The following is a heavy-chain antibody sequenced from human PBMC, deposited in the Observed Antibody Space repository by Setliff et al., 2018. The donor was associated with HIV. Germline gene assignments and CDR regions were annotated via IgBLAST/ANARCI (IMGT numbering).Heavy chain of an antibody. V-gene: IGHV3-7*03. CDR1: GFTFSSYW. CDR2: IKEDGSEE. D-gene: IGHD2-8*01. J-gene: IGHJ5*01. CDR3: ARPLLRTNAVYGILGNWFDS. Sequence: LRLSCAASGFTFSSYWMSWVRQAPGKGLEWVANIKEDGSEEYYVDSVKGRFTISRDNAKSSLNLQMNSLRAEDTAVYYCARPLLRTNAVYGILGNWFDSWGRGTLVTVSS.